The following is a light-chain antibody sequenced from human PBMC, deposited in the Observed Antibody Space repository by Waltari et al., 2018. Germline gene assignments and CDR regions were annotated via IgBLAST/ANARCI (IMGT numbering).Light chain of an antibody. CDR3: QQHGKWPLS. CDR2: DAS. V-gene: IGKV3-11*01. Sequence: EIELTQSPATLSLSPGERATLSCRASQSVSTSLAWYQQKPGQAPRLLIHDASNRATGTPARFSGSRSGTDFTLTIGSLEPEDFAVYYCQQHGKWPLSFGGGTKVEI. CDR1: QSVSTS. J-gene: IGKJ4*01.